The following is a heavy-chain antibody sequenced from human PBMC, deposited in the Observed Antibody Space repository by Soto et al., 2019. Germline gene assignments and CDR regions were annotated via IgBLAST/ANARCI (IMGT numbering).Heavy chain of an antibody. CDR2: ISSNGGST. CDR3: VKDLWTSGGGGYPLKYNWFDP. D-gene: IGHD2-15*01. V-gene: IGHV3-64D*06. Sequence: GGSLRLSCSASGFTFSSYAMHWVRQAPGKGLEYVSAISSNGGSTYYADSVKGRFTISRDNSKNTLYLQMSSLRAEDTAVYYCVKDLWTSGGGGYPLKYNWFDPWGQGTLVTVSS. CDR1: GFTFSSYA. J-gene: IGHJ5*02.